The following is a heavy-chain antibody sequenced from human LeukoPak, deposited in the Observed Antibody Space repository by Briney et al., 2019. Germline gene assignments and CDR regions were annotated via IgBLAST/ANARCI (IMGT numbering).Heavy chain of an antibody. CDR2: ISVSSSTI. Sequence: GGSLRLSCAASGFTFSSYSMNWVRQAPGKGLEWVSYISVSSSTIYYADSVKGRFTISRDNSKNTLYLQMNSLRAEDTAVYYCARDGLRYFDWSYAFDIWGQGTMVTVSS. V-gene: IGHV3-48*01. CDR1: GFTFSSYS. D-gene: IGHD3-9*01. CDR3: ARDGLRYFDWSYAFDI. J-gene: IGHJ3*02.